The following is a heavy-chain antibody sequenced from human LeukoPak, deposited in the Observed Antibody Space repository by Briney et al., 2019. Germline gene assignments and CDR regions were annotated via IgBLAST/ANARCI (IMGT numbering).Heavy chain of an antibody. J-gene: IGHJ3*02. CDR3: ARGTLRVRAFDI. D-gene: IGHD4-17*01. V-gene: IGHV4-34*01. CDR1: GGSFSGYY. CDR2: INHSGST. Sequence: SETLSLTCAVYGGSFSGYYWSWIRQPPGKGLEWIGEINHSGSTNYNPSLKSRVTISVDTSKNQFSLKLSSVTAADTAVYYWARGTLRVRAFDIWGQGTMVTVSS.